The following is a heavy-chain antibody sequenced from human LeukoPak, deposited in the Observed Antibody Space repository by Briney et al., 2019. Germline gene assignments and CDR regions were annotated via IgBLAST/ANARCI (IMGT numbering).Heavy chain of an antibody. Sequence: SETPSLTCTVSGGSISSGSYYWSWIRQPAGKGLEWIGRIYTSGSTNYNPSLKSRVTISVDTSKNQFSLKLSSVTAADTAVYYCARANGSHRDAFDIWGQGTMVTVSS. V-gene: IGHV4-61*02. J-gene: IGHJ3*02. D-gene: IGHD1-26*01. CDR2: IYTSGST. CDR1: GGSISSGSYY. CDR3: ARANGSHRDAFDI.